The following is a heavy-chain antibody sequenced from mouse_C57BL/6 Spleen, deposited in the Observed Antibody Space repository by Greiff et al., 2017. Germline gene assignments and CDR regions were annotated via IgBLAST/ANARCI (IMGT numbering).Heavy chain of an antibody. D-gene: IGHD2-4*01. V-gene: IGHV14-1*01. CDR1: GFNIKDYY. CDR2: IDPEDGDT. CDR3: TTHDYDSWFAY. J-gene: IGHJ3*01. Sequence: EVQLQQSGAELVRPGASVKLSCTASGFNIKDYYMHWVKQRPEQGLEWIGRIDPEDGDTEYAPKFQGKATMTADTSSNTAYLQLSSLTSEDTAVYYCTTHDYDSWFAYWGQGTLVTVSA.